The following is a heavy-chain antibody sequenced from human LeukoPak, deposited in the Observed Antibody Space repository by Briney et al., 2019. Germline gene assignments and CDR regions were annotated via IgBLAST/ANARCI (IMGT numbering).Heavy chain of an antibody. J-gene: IGHJ5*02. D-gene: IGHD3-22*01. CDR1: GFTFSSYS. CDR2: ISYDGINK. CDR3: ARDPLDSSGLMNWFDP. V-gene: IGHV3-30-3*01. Sequence: GGSLRLSCAASGFTFSSYSMHWVRQAPGKGLEWVAVISYDGINKYYADSVKGRFTISRDNSKNTLYLQMNSLRTEDTAVYYCARDPLDSSGLMNWFDPWGQGTLVTVSS.